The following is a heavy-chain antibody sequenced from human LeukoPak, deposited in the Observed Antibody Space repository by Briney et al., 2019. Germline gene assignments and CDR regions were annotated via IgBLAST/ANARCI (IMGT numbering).Heavy chain of an antibody. Sequence: GASVKVSCKVSGYTLTELSMHWVRQAPGKGLEWMGGFDPEDGETIYAQKFQGRVTMTEDTSTDTAYMELSSLRSEDTAVYYCATGFYYYDSSGYYYYYYGMDVWGQGTTVTVSS. CDR1: GYTLTELS. V-gene: IGHV1-24*01. J-gene: IGHJ6*02. CDR2: FDPEDGET. CDR3: ATGFYYYDSSGYYYYYYGMDV. D-gene: IGHD3-22*01.